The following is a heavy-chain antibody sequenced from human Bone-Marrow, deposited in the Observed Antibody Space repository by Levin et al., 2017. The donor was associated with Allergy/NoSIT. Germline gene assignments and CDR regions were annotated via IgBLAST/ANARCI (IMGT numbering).Heavy chain of an antibody. Sequence: TSETLSLTCTVSGVSISSGDYFWSWIRQPPGKGLEWIGYISYSGNTYYNPSLKSRVTISVDTSENQFSLKLISVTAADTAVFYCARGSMTSWIHLWSFDYWGQGTLVTGSS. CDR3: ARGSMTSWIHLWSFDY. CDR1: GVSISSGDYF. J-gene: IGHJ4*02. D-gene: IGHD5-18*01. CDR2: ISYSGNT. V-gene: IGHV4-30-4*01.